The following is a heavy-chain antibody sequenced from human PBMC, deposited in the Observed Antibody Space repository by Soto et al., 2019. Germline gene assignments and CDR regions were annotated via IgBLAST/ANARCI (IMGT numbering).Heavy chain of an antibody. CDR3: ARVGITMLRGVFRTPIRDWYFDL. D-gene: IGHD3-10*01. V-gene: IGHV1-46*01. Sequence: ASVKVSCQASGYTFTSYYMHWVRQAPGQGLEWMGIINPSGGSTSYAQKFQGRVTMTRDMSTSKVYMELSSLRAEDTAVYYCARVGITMLRGVFRTPIRDWYFDLWGRGTLVTVSS. CDR1: GYTFTSYY. CDR2: INPSGGST. J-gene: IGHJ2*01.